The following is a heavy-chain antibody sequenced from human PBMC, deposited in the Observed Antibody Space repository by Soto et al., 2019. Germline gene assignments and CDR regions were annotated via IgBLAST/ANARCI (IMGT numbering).Heavy chain of an antibody. J-gene: IGHJ6*02. CDR2: IYYDGGNK. CDR3: ARERFWSGYSQGEYGMDV. CDR1: GFTFSISG. Sequence: GGSLRLSCEGSGFTFSISGIHWVRQAPGKGLEWVTIIYYDGGNKYYSESVKGRFTISRDNSKNTVYLQMNSLRAEDTAVYSCARERFWSGYSQGEYGMDVWGQGTTVTVSS. V-gene: IGHV3-33*01. D-gene: IGHD3-3*01.